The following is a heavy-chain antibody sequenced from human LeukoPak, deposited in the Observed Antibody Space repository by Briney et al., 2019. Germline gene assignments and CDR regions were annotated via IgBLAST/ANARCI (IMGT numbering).Heavy chain of an antibody. V-gene: IGHV3-53*05. CDR3: AKDVQMTRNDYYNYFDY. D-gene: IGHD3-22*01. J-gene: IGHJ4*02. Sequence: PGGSLRLSCAASGFTVSSNYMSWVRLAPGKGLEWVSVIYSCGSTYYADSVKGRFTISRDNAKNSLYLQMNSLRPEDTALYYCAKDVQMTRNDYYNYFDYWGQGTLVTVSS. CDR1: GFTVSSNY. CDR2: IYSCGST.